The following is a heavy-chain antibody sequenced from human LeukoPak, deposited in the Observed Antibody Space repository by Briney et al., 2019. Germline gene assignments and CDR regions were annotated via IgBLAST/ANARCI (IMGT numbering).Heavy chain of an antibody. Sequence: PGGSLRLSSAASGFTFSSYAMSWVRQAPGKGVEWVSAISGSGGSTYYADSVKGRFTISRDNSKNTLYLQMNSLRAEDTAVYYCAKMALPGDILTGYYNYWGQGTLVTVSS. CDR3: AKMALPGDILTGYYNY. V-gene: IGHV3-23*01. CDR1: GFTFSSYA. D-gene: IGHD3-9*01. CDR2: ISGSGGST. J-gene: IGHJ4*02.